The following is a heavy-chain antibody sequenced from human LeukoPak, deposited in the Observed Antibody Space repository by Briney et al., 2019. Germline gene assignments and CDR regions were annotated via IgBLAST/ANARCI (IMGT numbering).Heavy chain of an antibody. V-gene: IGHV3-21*01. CDR1: GFTFSSYN. CDR2: ISSSSSYI. D-gene: IGHD2-2*01. CDR3: AQCFGTSCFDFDY. Sequence: PGGSLRLSCAASGFTFSSYNMHWVRQAPGKGLEWVSSISSSSSYIYYADSVKGRFTISRDNDKNSLYLQMNSLRAEDTAVYYCAQCFGTSCFDFDYWGQGTLVTVSS. J-gene: IGHJ4*02.